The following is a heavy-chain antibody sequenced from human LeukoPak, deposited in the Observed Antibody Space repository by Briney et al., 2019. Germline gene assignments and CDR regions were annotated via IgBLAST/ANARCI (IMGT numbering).Heavy chain of an antibody. V-gene: IGHV3-33*01. D-gene: IGHD2-15*01. CDR3: ARDIGDCSSGRCYSDYTDY. Sequence: GSLRLSCAVSGVTFSHSGMHWVRQAPGKGLEWVAVRLSDGSNVTYGESVKGRFTISRDNSKNTLYLQMNSLRAEDTAVYYCARDIGDCSSGRCYSDYTDYWGQGTLVTVSS. J-gene: IGHJ4*02. CDR1: GVTFSHSG. CDR2: RLSDGSNV.